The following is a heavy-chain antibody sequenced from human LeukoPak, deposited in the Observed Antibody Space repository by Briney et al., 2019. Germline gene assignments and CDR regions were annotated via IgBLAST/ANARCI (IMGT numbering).Heavy chain of an antibody. CDR3: ASPRGDYYDMSYGMDV. Sequence: PSGTLSLTCAVSGGSISSSNWWSWVRQPPGKGLEWIGEIYHSGSTNYNPSLKSRVTISVDKSKNQFSLKLSSVTAADTAVYYCASPRGDYYDMSYGMDVWGQGTTVTVSS. D-gene: IGHD3-9*01. CDR1: GGSISSSNW. J-gene: IGHJ6*02. V-gene: IGHV4-4*02. CDR2: IYHSGST.